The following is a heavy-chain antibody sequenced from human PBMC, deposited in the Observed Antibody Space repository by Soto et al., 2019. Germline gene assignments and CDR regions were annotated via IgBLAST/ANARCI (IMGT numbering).Heavy chain of an antibody. CDR2: ISGSGGST. D-gene: IGHD6-13*01. V-gene: IGHV3-23*01. CDR3: AKMHGSSWYQYYYYYMDV. Sequence: GGSLRLSCAASGFTFSSYAMSWVRQAPGKGLEWVSAISGSGGSTYYADSVKGRFTISRDNSKNTLYLQMNSLRAEDTAVYYCAKMHGSSWYQYYYYYMDVWGKGTTVTVSS. J-gene: IGHJ6*03. CDR1: GFTFSSYA.